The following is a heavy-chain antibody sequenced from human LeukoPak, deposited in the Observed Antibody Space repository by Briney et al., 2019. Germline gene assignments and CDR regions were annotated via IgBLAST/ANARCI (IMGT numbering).Heavy chain of an antibody. D-gene: IGHD1-1*01. CDR2: ISGSGAST. CDR3: AKERPTTTAFDY. V-gene: IGHV3-23*01. J-gene: IGHJ4*02. Sequence: GGSLRLSCAASGFTFSNAWMSWVRQAPGKGLEWVSLISGSGASTYYADSMKGRFTISRDNSKNTLYLQMNSLRAEDTAVYYCAKERPTTTAFDYWGQGTLVTVSS. CDR1: GFTFSNAW.